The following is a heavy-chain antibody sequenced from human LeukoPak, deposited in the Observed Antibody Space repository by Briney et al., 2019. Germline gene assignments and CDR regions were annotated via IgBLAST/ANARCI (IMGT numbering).Heavy chain of an antibody. CDR2: LSGSGSST. D-gene: IGHD6-25*01. V-gene: IGHV3-23*01. CDR3: AKGRGAAAADGMDA. CDR1: GFTFRYYG. Sequence: GGSLRLSCAASGFTFRYYGMSWVRQAPGKGLEWVSSLSGSGSSTHYADSVKGRFTISRDNSKNTLYLEMNSLRAEDTAVYYCAKGRGAAAADGMDAWGQGTTVTVPS. J-gene: IGHJ6*02.